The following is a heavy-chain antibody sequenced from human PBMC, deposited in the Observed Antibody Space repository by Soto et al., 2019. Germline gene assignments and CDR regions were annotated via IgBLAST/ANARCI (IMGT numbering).Heavy chain of an antibody. V-gene: IGHV4-59*01. CDR2: IYYSGST. Sequence: PSETLSLTCTVSGGSISTYYWSWIRQPPGKGLEWNGYIYYSGSTNYNPSLKSRVTISLDTSKNQYSMRLSSETAADKAKKYCARETYSSGWYYWFDPWGQGTLVTV. CDR3: ARETYSSGWYYWFDP. CDR1: GGSISTYY. J-gene: IGHJ5*02. D-gene: IGHD6-19*01.